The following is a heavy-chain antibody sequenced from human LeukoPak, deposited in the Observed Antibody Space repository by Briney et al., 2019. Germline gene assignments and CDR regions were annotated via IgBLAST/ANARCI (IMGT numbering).Heavy chain of an antibody. CDR1: GFTFDDYT. D-gene: IGHD6-19*01. Sequence: GGSLRLSCAASGFTFDDYTMHWVRQAPGKGLEWVSLISWDGGSTYYADSVKGRFTISRDNSKNSLYLQMNSLRTEDTALYYCAKVSSGGGVFGYWGQGTLVTVSS. CDR3: AKVSSGGGVFGY. J-gene: IGHJ4*02. CDR2: ISWDGGST. V-gene: IGHV3-43*01.